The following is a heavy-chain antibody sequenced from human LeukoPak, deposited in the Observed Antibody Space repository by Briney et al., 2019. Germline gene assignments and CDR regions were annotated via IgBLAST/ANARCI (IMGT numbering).Heavy chain of an antibody. D-gene: IGHD1-26*01. CDR3: ARDRSASYRFDY. V-gene: IGHV4-4*07. CDR1: GDSFSGYY. CDR2: IYTSGST. Sequence: SETLSLTCSVSGDSFSGYYWSWIRQPAGKGLEWIGRIYTSGSTNYNPSLKSRVTMSVDTSKNQFSLNLSSATAADTAVYYCARDRSASYRFDYWGQGTLVTVSS. J-gene: IGHJ4*02.